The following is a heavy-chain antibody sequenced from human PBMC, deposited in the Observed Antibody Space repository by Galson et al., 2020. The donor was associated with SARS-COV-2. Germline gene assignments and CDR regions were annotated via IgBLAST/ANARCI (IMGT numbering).Heavy chain of an antibody. Sequence: SQTLSLTCTVSGGSISSGGYYWSWIRQHPGKGLEWIGYIYYSGSTYYNPSLKSRVTISVDTSKNQISLKLSSVTAADTAVYYCARGEYNWNGCGTWFDPWGQGTLVTVAS. CDR3: ARGEYNWNGCGTWFDP. CDR2: IYYSGST. J-gene: IGHJ5*02. V-gene: IGHV4-31*03. D-gene: IGHD1-20*01. CDR1: GGSISSGGYY.